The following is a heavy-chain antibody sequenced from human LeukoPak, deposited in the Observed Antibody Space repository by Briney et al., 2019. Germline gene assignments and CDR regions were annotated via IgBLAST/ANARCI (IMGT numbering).Heavy chain of an antibody. Sequence: GGSLRLSCAASGFTFSSYSMNWVRQAPEKGLEWVSYISTGSSTIYYADSVKGRFTISRDNAKNSLYLQMNSLRAEDTAVYYCARDITLWFGDKNDAFDIWGQGTMVTVSS. D-gene: IGHD3-10*01. V-gene: IGHV3-48*04. CDR1: GFTFSSYS. J-gene: IGHJ3*02. CDR3: ARDITLWFGDKNDAFDI. CDR2: ISTGSSTI.